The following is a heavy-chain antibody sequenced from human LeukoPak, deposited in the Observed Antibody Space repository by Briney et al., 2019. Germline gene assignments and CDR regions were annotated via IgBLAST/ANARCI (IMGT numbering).Heavy chain of an antibody. CDR1: GVSISSYY. V-gene: IGHV4-4*09. CDR3: ARTHTTGLSDY. J-gene: IGHJ4*02. Sequence: PSETLSLTCTVSGVSISSYYWSWIRQPPGKALEWIGYIYIRGGTNYSPSLKSRVTISLDTSKNQFSLNLYSVTAADTAFYYCARTHTTGLSDYWGQGTLVTVSS. CDR2: IYIRGGT. D-gene: IGHD2-8*02.